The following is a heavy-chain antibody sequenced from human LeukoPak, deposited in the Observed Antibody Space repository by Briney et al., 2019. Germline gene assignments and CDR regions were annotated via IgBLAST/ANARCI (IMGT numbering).Heavy chain of an antibody. CDR1: GGSISGFY. V-gene: IGHV4-4*07. D-gene: IGHD7-27*01. CDR2: IYTSGST. J-gene: IGHJ4*02. CDR3: ASNTGTVFDY. Sequence: SETLSLTCTVSGGSISGFYWSWIRQPAGKGLEWIGRIYTSGSTNYNPSLKSRVTISPEMSKHQFSLNLTSVTAADTAVYYCASNTGTVFDYWGQGALVTVSS.